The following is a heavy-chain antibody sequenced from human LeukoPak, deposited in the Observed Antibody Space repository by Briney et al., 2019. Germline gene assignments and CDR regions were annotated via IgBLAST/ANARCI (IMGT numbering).Heavy chain of an antibody. Sequence: GASVKVSCEASGYTLTSYGINWMRQAPGQGLEWMGWISTQSGNTNYAQKVQGRLTLTTDRSTNTAYMELRSLRSDDTAVYYCARDELRFLEWPPSHDYWGQGTLVTVSS. J-gene: IGHJ4*02. CDR3: ARDELRFLEWPPSHDY. V-gene: IGHV1-18*01. CDR2: ISTQSGNT. CDR1: GYTLTSYG. D-gene: IGHD3-3*01.